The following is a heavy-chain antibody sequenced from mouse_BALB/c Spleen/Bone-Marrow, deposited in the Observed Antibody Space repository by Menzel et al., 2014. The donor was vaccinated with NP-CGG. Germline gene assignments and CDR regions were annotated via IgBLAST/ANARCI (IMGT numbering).Heavy chain of an antibody. CDR3: ARKSQRAYDSMNY. CDR2: IYPGDFNT. D-gene: IGHD2-4*01. Sequence: QVQLQQSGPELVKPGASVRISCKASGYTFTSYYIHWVKQRPGQGLEWIGWIYPGDFNTKYNEKFKGKATLTADKSSSTAYMQLSSLTSEDSAVYFCARKSQRAYDSMNYWGPGTPVTVSS. V-gene: IGHV1S56*01. CDR1: GYTFTSYY. J-gene: IGHJ4*01.